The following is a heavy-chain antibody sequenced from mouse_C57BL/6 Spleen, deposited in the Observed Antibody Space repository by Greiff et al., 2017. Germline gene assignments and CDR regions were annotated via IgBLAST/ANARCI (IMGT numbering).Heavy chain of an antibody. V-gene: IGHV2-5*01. CDR2: IWRGGST. Sequence: VQLQESGPGLVQPSQSLSITCTVSGFSLTSYGVHWVRQSPGKGLEWLGVIWRGGSTDYNAAFMSRLSITKDNSKSQVFFKMNSLQADDTAIYYCAKNRLHYYGSSSYYAMDYWGQGTSVTVSS. D-gene: IGHD1-1*01. J-gene: IGHJ4*01. CDR1: GFSLTSYG. CDR3: AKNRLHYYGSSSYYAMDY.